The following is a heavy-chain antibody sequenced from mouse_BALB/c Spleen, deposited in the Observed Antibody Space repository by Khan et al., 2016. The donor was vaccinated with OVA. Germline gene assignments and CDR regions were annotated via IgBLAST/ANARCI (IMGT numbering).Heavy chain of an antibody. D-gene: IGHD2-4*01. J-gene: IGHJ3*01. CDR3: ARNYDYDEGLAY. V-gene: IGHV2-2*02. Sequence: QVQLKQSGPGLVQPSQSLSITCTVSGFSLTTYGVHWVRQSPGKGLEWLGVIWSGGTTDYSAAFISRLSITKDNSKSQVFFKMNSLQANDTAIYYCARNYDYDEGLAYWGQGNLVTVDA. CDR1: GFSLTTYG. CDR2: IWSGGTT.